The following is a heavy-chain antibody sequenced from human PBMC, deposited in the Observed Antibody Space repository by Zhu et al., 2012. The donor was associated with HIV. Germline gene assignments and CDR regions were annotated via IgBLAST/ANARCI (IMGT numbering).Heavy chain of an antibody. V-gene: IGHV3-30*02. CDR1: GFIFSSYG. D-gene: IGHD3-22*01. CDR3: XKRTTMIVVVYYYFDY. J-gene: IGHJ4*02. CDR2: XRFDGTKK. Sequence: QVQLVESGGGVVQTGGSLRLSCAASGFIFSSYGTHWVRQAPGKGLEWVAFXRFDGTKKYYADSVKGRFTISRDNSKNTLYMQMNSLRAEDTALYYCXKRTTMIVVVYYYFDYWAREPWSPSPQ.